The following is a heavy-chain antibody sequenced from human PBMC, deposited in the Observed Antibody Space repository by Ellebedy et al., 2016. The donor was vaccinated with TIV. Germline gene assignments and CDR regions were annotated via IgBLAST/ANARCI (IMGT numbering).Heavy chain of an antibody. CDR1: GYTFTSYD. CDR2: MNPNSGHT. J-gene: IGHJ6*02. D-gene: IGHD5-24*01. Sequence: AASVTVSCKASGYTFTSYDINWVRQATGQGLEWMGWMNPNSGHTGSAQKFQGRVTITRNTSISTAYMELSSLRSEDTAVYYCARGLLELGYYYYGMDVWGQGTTVTVSS. V-gene: IGHV1-8*03. CDR3: ARGLLELGYYYYGMDV.